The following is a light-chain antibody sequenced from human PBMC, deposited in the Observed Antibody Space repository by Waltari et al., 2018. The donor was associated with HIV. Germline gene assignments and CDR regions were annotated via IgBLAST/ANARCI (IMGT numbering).Light chain of an antibody. V-gene: IGKV3-20*01. CDR1: QSVSPNY. CDR2: DTS. J-gene: IGKJ2*02. Sequence: EVELTQSPGTLSLSPGEIATLSCRATQSVSPNYFAWYQQKPGQAPRLLFYDTSNRATGIPDRFSASGSGTDFTLTISGLEPEDFAVYYCQRYGSSPWTFGRGTKLEIK. CDR3: QRYGSSPWT.